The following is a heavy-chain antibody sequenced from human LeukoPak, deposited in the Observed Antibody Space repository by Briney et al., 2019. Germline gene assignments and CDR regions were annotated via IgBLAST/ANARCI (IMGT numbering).Heavy chain of an antibody. V-gene: IGHV4-38-2*02. J-gene: IGHJ3*02. CDR3: ARDRGTASAGGWEGASDI. D-gene: IGHD2-21*02. Sequence: PSETLSLTCTVSGYSISSGYYWGWIRQPPGKGLEWIGSIYHSGSTYYNPSLKSRVTISVDTSKNQLSLNLSSVTAADTAVYFCARDRGTASAGGWEGASDIWGQGTLVTVSS. CDR2: IYHSGST. CDR1: GYSISSGYY.